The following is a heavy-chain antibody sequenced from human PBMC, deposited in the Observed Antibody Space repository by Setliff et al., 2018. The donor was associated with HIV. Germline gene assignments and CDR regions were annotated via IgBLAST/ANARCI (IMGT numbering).Heavy chain of an antibody. CDR1: GYTFTSYG. CDR3: ATRAYDSSGYLRSRVSGAAFDI. D-gene: IGHD3-22*01. CDR2: VIPIFGNT. V-gene: IGHV1-18*01. J-gene: IGHJ3*02. Sequence: ASVKVSCKASGYTFTSYGISWVRQAPGQGLEWMGGVIPIFGNTKYSQEFQGRVTITRDASASTAYMELSSLRSEDTAVYYCATRAYDSSGYLRSRVSGAAFDIWGQGTMVTVSS.